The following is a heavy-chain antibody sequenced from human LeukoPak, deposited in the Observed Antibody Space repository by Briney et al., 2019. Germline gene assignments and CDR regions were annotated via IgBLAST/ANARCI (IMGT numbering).Heavy chain of an antibody. D-gene: IGHD3-9*01. Sequence: PSETLSLTCTVSGGSISSYYWSWIRQPPGKGLEWIGYIYYSGSTNYNPSLKSRVTISVDTSKNQFSLKLSSVTAADTAVYYCARGYYDILTGWDYYYMDVWGKGTTVTVSS. V-gene: IGHV4-59*01. J-gene: IGHJ6*03. CDR1: GGSISSYY. CDR2: IYYSGST. CDR3: ARGYYDILTGWDYYYMDV.